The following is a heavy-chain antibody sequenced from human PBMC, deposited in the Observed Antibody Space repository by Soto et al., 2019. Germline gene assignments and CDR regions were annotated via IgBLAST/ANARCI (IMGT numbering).Heavy chain of an antibody. CDR1: GGSISTYY. D-gene: IGHD6-13*01. V-gene: IGHV4-59*01. CDR2: VYYSGST. CDR3: ASGASSSWFDY. Sequence: PSETLSLTCTVSGGSISTYYWSWIRQPPGKGLEWFGYVYYSGSTNYSPSLKSRVTTSVDTSKNQFSLKLSSVTAADTAVDYCASGASSSWFDYWGQRNPVTVCS. J-gene: IGHJ4*02.